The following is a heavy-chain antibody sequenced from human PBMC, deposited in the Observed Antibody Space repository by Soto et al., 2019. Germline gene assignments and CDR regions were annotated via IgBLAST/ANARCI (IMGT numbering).Heavy chain of an antibody. CDR1: GVTFDAYA. CDR3: AKDTWASSGWYRAFDS. CDR2: ISWNSGSI. D-gene: IGHD6-19*01. J-gene: IGHJ3*02. Sequence: PGASLKISCSASGVTFDAYAMHWVRPATGEGLEWVSGISWNSGSIGYADSVKGRFTISRDNAKNSLYLQMNSLRAEDTALYYCAKDTWASSGWYRAFDSWGQGTMVTVSS. V-gene: IGHV3-9*01.